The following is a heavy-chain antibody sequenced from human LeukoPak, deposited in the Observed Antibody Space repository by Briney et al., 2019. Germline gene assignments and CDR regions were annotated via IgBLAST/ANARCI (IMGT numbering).Heavy chain of an antibody. CDR1: GFTFSSYW. J-gene: IGHJ4*02. V-gene: IGHV3-74*01. D-gene: IGHD3-3*01. Sequence: PGGPLRLSCAASGFTFSSYWMHWVRQAPGRGLVWVSRINSDGSSTSYADSVKGQFTISRDNAKNTLYLQMNSLRAEDTAVYYCARGDSDYDFWSGPNPYWGQGTLVTVSS. CDR2: INSDGSST. CDR3: ARGDSDYDFWSGPNPY.